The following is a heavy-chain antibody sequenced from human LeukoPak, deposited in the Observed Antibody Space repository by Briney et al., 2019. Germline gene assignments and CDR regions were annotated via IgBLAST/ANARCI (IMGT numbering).Heavy chain of an antibody. J-gene: IGHJ3*02. Sequence: GRSLRLSCAASGFTFSSYAMHWVRQAPGKGLEYVSAVSSNGGSTYYADSVKGRFTISRDNSKNTLYLQMSSLRAEDTAVYYCVKPSAAAVVVASYNDAFDIWGQGTTVTVSS. CDR2: VSSNGGST. V-gene: IGHV3-64D*09. CDR3: VKPSAAAVVVASYNDAFDI. D-gene: IGHD6-13*01. CDR1: GFTFSSYA.